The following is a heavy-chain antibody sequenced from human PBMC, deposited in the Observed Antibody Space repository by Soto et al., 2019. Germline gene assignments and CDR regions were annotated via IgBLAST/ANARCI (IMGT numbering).Heavy chain of an antibody. CDR3: ARANIPGLLDY. V-gene: IGHV4-34*01. CDR1: GGSFSGYY. D-gene: IGHD2-21*01. Sequence: QVQLQQWGAGLLKPSETLSLTCAVYGGSFSGYYWTWIRQPPGTGLEWIGEINHSGSTNYNPPLKXXGTISVDTSKTQFSPKLTPVTAAAPAVYYCARANIPGLLDYWGQGTLVTVSS. CDR2: INHSGST. J-gene: IGHJ4*02.